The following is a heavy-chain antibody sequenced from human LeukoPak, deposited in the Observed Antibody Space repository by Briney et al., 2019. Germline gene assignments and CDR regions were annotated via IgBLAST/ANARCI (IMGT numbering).Heavy chain of an antibody. CDR1: RFSASSSS. CDR2: LYSAGNT. J-gene: IGHJ2*01. CDR3: AREVHDSRSVGWSLDL. Sequence: GGSLRLSCAPSRFSASSSSMNWVRQAPGKELEWVSVLYSAGNTYYPDSVKGRFTMSRENAKDSVYLQMTNLRADDTAVYFCAREVHDSRSVGWSLDLWGRGTLVTVSS. V-gene: IGHV3-66*01. D-gene: IGHD3-22*01.